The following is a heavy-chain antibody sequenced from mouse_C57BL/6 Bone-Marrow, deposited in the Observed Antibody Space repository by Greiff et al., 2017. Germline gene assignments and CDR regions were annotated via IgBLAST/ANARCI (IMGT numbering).Heavy chain of an antibody. CDR1: GFTFSSYA. Sequence: EVMLVESGGGLVKPGGSLKLSCAASGFTFSSYAMSWVRQTPEKRLEWVATISDGGSYTYYPGNVKGRFTISRDNAKNNLYLQMSHLKSEDTAMYYCARDRGYYYGSSYDYWGQGTTLTVSS. J-gene: IGHJ2*01. CDR3: ARDRGYYYGSSYDY. D-gene: IGHD1-1*01. CDR2: ISDGGSYT. V-gene: IGHV5-4*01.